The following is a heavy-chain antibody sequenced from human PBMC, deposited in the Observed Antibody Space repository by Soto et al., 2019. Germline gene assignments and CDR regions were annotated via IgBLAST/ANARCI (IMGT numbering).Heavy chain of an antibody. CDR2: VNNDGRNT. J-gene: IGHJ3*02. Sequence: PGGSLRLSCEASGFTFSDFCMSWVRQLPGKGLEWVSTVNNDGRNTHYADSVVGRFTISRDNSKNTLYLQMNSLRAEDTAVYYCAKVDYCSSTSCYKGDSDAFDIWGQGTMVTVSS. V-gene: IGHV3-23*01. D-gene: IGHD2-2*02. CDR1: GFTFSDFC. CDR3: AKVDYCSSTSCYKGDSDAFDI.